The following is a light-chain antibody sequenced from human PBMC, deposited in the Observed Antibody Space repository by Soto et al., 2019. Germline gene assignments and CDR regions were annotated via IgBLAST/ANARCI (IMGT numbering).Light chain of an antibody. CDR3: SSYTSSRTVV. J-gene: IGLJ3*02. CDR1: SSDVGGYNF. Sequence: QSALTQPASVSGSPGQSITISCTGTSSDVGGYNFVSWYQQHPGKAPKLMIYDVSYRPSGVSNRFSGSKSGNTASLTISGLQAEDEADFYCSSYTSSRTVVFGGGTKLTV. CDR2: DVS. V-gene: IGLV2-14*03.